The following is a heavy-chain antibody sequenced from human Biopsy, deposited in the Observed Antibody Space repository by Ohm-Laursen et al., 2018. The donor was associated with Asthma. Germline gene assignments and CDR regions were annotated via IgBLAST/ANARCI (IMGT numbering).Heavy chain of an antibody. D-gene: IGHD2-2*01. Sequence: VKISCKASGYTLTSYGMNWVRQAPGQGLEWMGGLIPVLGTPDHAQMFEGRVTITADESTSTAYMELSSLSSEDTALYYCARGPEYVRSSGALDYWGQGTLVTVSS. CDR3: ARGPEYVRSSGALDY. J-gene: IGHJ4*02. CDR1: GYTLTSYG. CDR2: LIPVLGTP. V-gene: IGHV1-69*13.